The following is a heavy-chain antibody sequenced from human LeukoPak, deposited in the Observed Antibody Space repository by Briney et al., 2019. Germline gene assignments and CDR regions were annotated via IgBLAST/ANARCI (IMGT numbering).Heavy chain of an antibody. J-gene: IGHJ4*02. V-gene: IGHV1-18*01. Sequence: ASVKVSCKASGYTFTSYGISWVRQAPGQGLEWMGWISTYNDNTNYAQKLQGRVTMTTETSTSTAYMELRSLRSDDTAVYYCARDPGYNYGSDYWGQGTLVTVSS. D-gene: IGHD5-18*01. CDR1: GYTFTSYG. CDR3: ARDPGYNYGSDY. CDR2: ISTYNDNT.